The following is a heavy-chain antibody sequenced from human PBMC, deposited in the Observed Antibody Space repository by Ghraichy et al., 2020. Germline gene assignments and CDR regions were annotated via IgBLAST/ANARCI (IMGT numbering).Heavy chain of an antibody. J-gene: IGHJ4*02. V-gene: IGHV4-59*01. CDR2: IYYSGST. CDR1: GDSISYYY. Sequence: GSGDSISYYYWSWIRQPPGKGLEWVGYIYYSGSTSYNPSLKSRVTISVDTSKTQFSLKLTSVTAADTAVYYCARGSDYGEDYFDYWGQGTLVTVSS. D-gene: IGHD4-17*01. CDR3: ARGSDYGEDYFDY.